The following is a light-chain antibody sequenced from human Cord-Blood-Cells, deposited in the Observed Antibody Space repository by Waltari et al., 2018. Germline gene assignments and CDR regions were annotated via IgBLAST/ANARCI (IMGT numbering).Light chain of an antibody. CDR1: SSHVGGYNY. CDR2: DVS. CDR3: SSYTSSSTWV. J-gene: IGLJ3*02. Sequence: QSALTQPASVSGSPGQSITISCTGTSSHVGGYNYVSWYQQHPGKAPKLMIYDVSKRPSGVSSRFSGSKSGNTASLTISGLQAEDEADYYCSSYTSSSTWVFGGGTKLTVL. V-gene: IGLV2-14*01.